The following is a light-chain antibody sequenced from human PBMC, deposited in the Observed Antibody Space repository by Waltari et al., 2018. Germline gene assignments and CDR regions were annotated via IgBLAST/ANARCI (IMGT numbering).Light chain of an antibody. Sequence: QSALTQPASVSGSPGQSITISCTGTSSDVGGYHYVSWYQQHPGKAPRLMIYDVSKRPSGVSNRFSGSKSGNTASLTISGLQAEDEADYYCCSYAGSPYVFGTGTKVTVL. J-gene: IGLJ1*01. CDR2: DVS. CDR1: SSDVGGYHY. V-gene: IGLV2-23*02. CDR3: CSYAGSPYV.